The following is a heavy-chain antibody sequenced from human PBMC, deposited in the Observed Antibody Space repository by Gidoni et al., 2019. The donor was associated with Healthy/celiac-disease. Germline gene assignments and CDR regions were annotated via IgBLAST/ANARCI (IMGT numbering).Heavy chain of an antibody. D-gene: IGHD3-10*01. J-gene: IGHJ5*02. CDR1: GFTFSSYA. CDR3: AKDKGDHWFDP. Sequence: EVQLLEYGGGLVQPGGSLSLSCAASGFTFSSYAMSWVRQAPGKGLEGVSAISGSGGSTYYADSVKGRFTISRDNSKNTLYLQMNSLRAEDTAVYYCAKDKGDHWFDPWGQGTLVTVSS. V-gene: IGHV3-23*01. CDR2: ISGSGGST.